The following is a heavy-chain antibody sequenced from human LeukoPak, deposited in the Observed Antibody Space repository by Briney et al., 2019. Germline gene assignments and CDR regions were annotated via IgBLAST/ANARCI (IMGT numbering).Heavy chain of an antibody. CDR1: GGSFSGYY. D-gene: IGHD3-16*02. CDR2: INHSGST. CDR3: ARRGHYDYVWGSYRRKNWFDP. V-gene: IGHV4-34*01. J-gene: IGHJ5*02. Sequence: PSETLSLTCAVYGGSFSGYYWSWIRQPPGKGLEWIGEINHSGSTNYNPSLKSRVAISVDTSKNQFSLKLSSVTAADTAVYYCARRGHYDYVWGSYRRKNWFDPWGQGTLVTVSS.